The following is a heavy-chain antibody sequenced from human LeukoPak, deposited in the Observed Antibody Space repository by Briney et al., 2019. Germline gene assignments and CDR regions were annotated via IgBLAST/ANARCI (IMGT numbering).Heavy chain of an antibody. V-gene: IGHV3-48*03. D-gene: IGHD5-18*01. CDR3: ARSRGYSYGSVWFDT. CDR2: ISSSGSTI. J-gene: IGHJ5*02. Sequence: PGGSLRLSCAASGFTFSSYEMNWVRQAPGKGLEWVSYISSSGSTIYYADSVKGRFTISRDNAKNSLYLQMNSLRAEDTAVYYCARSRGYSYGSVWFDTWGQGTLVSVSS. CDR1: GFTFSSYE.